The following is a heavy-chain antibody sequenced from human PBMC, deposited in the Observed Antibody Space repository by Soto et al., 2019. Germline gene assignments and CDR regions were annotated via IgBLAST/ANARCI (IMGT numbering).Heavy chain of an antibody. V-gene: IGHV3-23*01. CDR3: ARKVLVSTSRPDWWYFDL. CDR1: GFTFINYA. D-gene: IGHD2-2*01. J-gene: IGHJ2*01. CDR2: ISGGGDRA. Sequence: EVQLLESGGGLVQPGGSLSLSCVGSGFTFINYAMNWVRQTPGKGLEWVSTISGGGDRAFDADTGKGRFTISRDNSKNTVDLQMNSLRADDTAVYYCARKVLVSTSRPDWWYFDLWGRGTLVTVSS.